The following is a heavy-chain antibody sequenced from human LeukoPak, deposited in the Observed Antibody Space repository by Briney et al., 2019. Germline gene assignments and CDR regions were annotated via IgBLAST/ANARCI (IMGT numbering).Heavy chain of an antibody. Sequence: SETLSLTCTASGCSISSNSNDWGWIRPPPGKGREWIISINDSGTTYYNPSLKRLITISVDTSKNQSSLQLSSVTAADTAVYYCARERGVRGYYYYYYMDVWGKGTPVTVSS. CDR2: INDSGTT. D-gene: IGHD3-10*01. V-gene: IGHV4-39*07. CDR3: ARERGVRGYYYYYYMDV. J-gene: IGHJ6*03. CDR1: GCSISSNSND.